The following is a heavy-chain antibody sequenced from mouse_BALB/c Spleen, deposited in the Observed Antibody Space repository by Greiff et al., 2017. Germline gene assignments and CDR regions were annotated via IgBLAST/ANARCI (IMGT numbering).Heavy chain of an antibody. CDR3: ARSEGNYVAMDY. V-gene: IGHV1-67*01. J-gene: IGHJ4*01. Sequence: VKLMESGPELVRPGVSVKISCKGSGYTFTDYAMHWVKQSHAKSLEWIGVISTYYGNTNYNQKFKGKATMTVDKSSSTAYMELARLTSEDSAIYYCARSEGNYVAMDYWGQGTSVTVSS. D-gene: IGHD2-1*01. CDR1: GYTFTDYA. CDR2: ISTYYGNT.